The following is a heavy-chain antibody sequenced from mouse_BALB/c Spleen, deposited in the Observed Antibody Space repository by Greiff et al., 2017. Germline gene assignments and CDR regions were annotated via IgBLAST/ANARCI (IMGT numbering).Heavy chain of an antibody. CDR3: ARSGRTTATDY. CDR1: GFTFSSFG. D-gene: IGHD1-2*01. V-gene: IGHV5-17*02. Sequence: EVMLVESGGGLVKPGGSRKLSCAASGFTFSSFGMHWVRQAPEKGLEWVAYISSGSSTIYYADTVKGRFTISRDNPKNTLFLQMTSLRSEDTAMYYCARSGRTTATDYWGQGTTLTVSS. J-gene: IGHJ2*01. CDR2: ISSGSSTI.